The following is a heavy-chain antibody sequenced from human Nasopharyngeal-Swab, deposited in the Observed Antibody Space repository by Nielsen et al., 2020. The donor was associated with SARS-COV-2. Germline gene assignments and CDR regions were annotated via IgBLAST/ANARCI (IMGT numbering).Heavy chain of an antibody. Sequence: GSLRLSCTVSGGSISSYYWTWIRQPAGKGLEWIGRIYMSGITNYNPSLKSRVTMSVDTSKKQISLKLSSVTAADTAVYYCARGSSDSSGYYLRETYYYGMDVWGQGTTVTVSS. V-gene: IGHV4-4*07. D-gene: IGHD3-22*01. CDR1: GGSISSYY. J-gene: IGHJ6*02. CDR3: ARGSSDSSGYYLRETYYYGMDV. CDR2: IYMSGIT.